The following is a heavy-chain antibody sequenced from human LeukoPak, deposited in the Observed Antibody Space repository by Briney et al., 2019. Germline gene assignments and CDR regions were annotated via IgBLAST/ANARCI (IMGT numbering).Heavy chain of an antibody. V-gene: IGHV1-18*01. CDR3: ARVHSTSCYCLDY. D-gene: IGHD2-2*01. Sequence: GASVKVSCKPSLYTFTRYGISGVRQAPGQGLQGMGWISAYNGNTNYAQKLQGRVTMTTDTSTSTDYMELRSLRSDDTAVYYCARVHSTSCYCLDYWGQGTLVTVSS. J-gene: IGHJ4*02. CDR1: LYTFTRYG. CDR2: ISAYNGNT.